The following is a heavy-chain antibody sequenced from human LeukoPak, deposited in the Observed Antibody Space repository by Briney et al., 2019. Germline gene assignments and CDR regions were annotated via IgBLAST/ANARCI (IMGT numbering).Heavy chain of an antibody. Sequence: PGGSLRLSCAASGFTVSINYMSWVRQAPGKGLEWVANIKQDGSEKYYVDSVKGRFTVSRDNAKNSLYLQMNSLRAEDTAVYCCARALGGYDLNAFDIWGQGTMVTVSS. CDR2: IKQDGSEK. V-gene: IGHV3-7*04. CDR1: GFTVSINY. J-gene: IGHJ3*02. CDR3: ARALGGYDLNAFDI. D-gene: IGHD5-12*01.